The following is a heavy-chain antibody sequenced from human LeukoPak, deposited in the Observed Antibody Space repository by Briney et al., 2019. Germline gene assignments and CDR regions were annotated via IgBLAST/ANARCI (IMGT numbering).Heavy chain of an antibody. V-gene: IGHV4-59*01. CDR3: ARGGTYNDILSFDP. D-gene: IGHD3-9*01. Sequence: SETLSLTCTVSGGSISYYYWAWIRQSPGKGLEWIGQIYYTGSTYYNPSLKRRVTISVDTSRNQFSLNLTSVTAADTAVYYCARGGTYNDILSFDPWGQGTLVTVSS. J-gene: IGHJ5*02. CDR2: IYYTGST. CDR1: GGSISYYY.